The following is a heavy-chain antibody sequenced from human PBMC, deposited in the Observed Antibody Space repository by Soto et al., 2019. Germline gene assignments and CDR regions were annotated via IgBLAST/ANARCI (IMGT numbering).Heavy chain of an antibody. J-gene: IGHJ5*02. Sequence: QVQLRESGPGLVKPSQTLSLSGSVSGASVAGGSYYWSWVRQPPGKGLEWIGYIPSRGRPFYNPSLTSRGTISADTSKNQLSLQLTSVTAADTAVYYCARDTYSGYDFGLWGHGTLVTVSS. CDR2: IPSRGRP. V-gene: IGHV4-30-4*01. D-gene: IGHD5-12*01. CDR3: ARDTYSGYDFGL. CDR1: GASVAGGSYY.